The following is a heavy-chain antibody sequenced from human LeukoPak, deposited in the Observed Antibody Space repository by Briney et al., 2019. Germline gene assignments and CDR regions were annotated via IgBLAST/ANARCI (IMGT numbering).Heavy chain of an antibody. Sequence: ASVKVSCKASGYTFTGYYMHWVRQAPGQGLEWMGWINPNSGGTNYAQKFQGWVTMTRDTSISTAYMELSRLRSDDTAVYYCARGHHEVIPNDYGDYGIAPGDDAFDIWGQGTMVTVSS. J-gene: IGHJ3*02. V-gene: IGHV1-2*04. D-gene: IGHD4-17*01. CDR1: GYTFTGYY. CDR2: INPNSGGT. CDR3: ARGHHEVIPNDYGDYGIAPGDDAFDI.